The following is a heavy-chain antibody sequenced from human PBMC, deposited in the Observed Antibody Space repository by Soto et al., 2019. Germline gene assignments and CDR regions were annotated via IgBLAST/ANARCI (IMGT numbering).Heavy chain of an antibody. Sequence: PGGSLGLSCAASGFTVSSNYMSWVRQAPGKGLEWVSVIYSGGSTYYADSVKGRFTISRDNSKNTLYLQMDSLRAEDTAVYYCARERESHGNYYDSSGYSLPRYGMDVWGQGTTVTVSS. CDR1: GFTVSSNY. D-gene: IGHD3-22*01. CDR3: ARERESHGNYYDSSGYSLPRYGMDV. CDR2: IYSGGST. J-gene: IGHJ6*02. V-gene: IGHV3-53*01.